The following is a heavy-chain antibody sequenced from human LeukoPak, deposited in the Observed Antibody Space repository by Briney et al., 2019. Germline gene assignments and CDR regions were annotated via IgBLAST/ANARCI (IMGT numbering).Heavy chain of an antibody. CDR2: ISGSGGST. V-gene: IGHV3-23*01. D-gene: IGHD6-13*01. CDR1: GFTFSSYA. J-gene: IGHJ1*01. CDR3: ARDGIAAAEDRRPFQH. Sequence: PAGSLRLSCAASGFTFSSYAMSWVRQAPGKGLEWVSAISGSGGSTYYADSVKGRFTISRDNSKNTLYLQMNSLRAEDTAVYYCARDGIAAAEDRRPFQHWGQGTLVTVSS.